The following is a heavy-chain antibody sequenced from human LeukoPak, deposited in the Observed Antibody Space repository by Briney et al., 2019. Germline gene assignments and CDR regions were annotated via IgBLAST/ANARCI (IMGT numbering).Heavy chain of an antibody. D-gene: IGHD3-3*01. CDR3: ARESTIFGVVTISRSYGMDV. J-gene: IGHJ6*02. CDR1: GGSISSGDYY. Sequence: SETLSLTCTVSGGSISSGDYYWSWIRQPPGKGLEWIGYIYYSGSTYYNPSLKSRVTISVDTSKNQFSLKLSSVTAADTAVYYCARESTIFGVVTISRSYGMDVWGQGTTVTVSS. CDR2: IYYSGST. V-gene: IGHV4-30-4*01.